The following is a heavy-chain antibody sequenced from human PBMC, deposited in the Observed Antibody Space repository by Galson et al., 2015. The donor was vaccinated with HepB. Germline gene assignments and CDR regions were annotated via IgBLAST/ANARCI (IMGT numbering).Heavy chain of an antibody. CDR2: IYSGGNT. J-gene: IGHJ4*02. Sequence: SLRLSCAASGFTVSSNYVSWVRQAPGQGLEWVSVIYSGGNTYYADSVKGRFTISRDNSKNTLYLQMNSLRAEDTAVYYCARGPRDCSSTSCSDYFDFWGQGALVTVSS. CDR3: ARGPRDCSSTSCSDYFDF. D-gene: IGHD2-2*01. V-gene: IGHV3-66*01. CDR1: GFTVSSNY.